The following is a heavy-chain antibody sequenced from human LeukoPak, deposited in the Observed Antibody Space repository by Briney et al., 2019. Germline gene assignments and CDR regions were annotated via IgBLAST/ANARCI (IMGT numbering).Heavy chain of an antibody. Sequence: SETLSLTCTVSGGSISSYYWSWIRQPPGKGLEWIGYIYYSGSTNSNPSLKSRVTISLDTSKNQFSLNLSSVTAADTAVYYCARRWVYDKRAFDAWGQGTMVTVSS. D-gene: IGHD3-9*01. CDR2: IYYSGST. CDR1: GGSISSYY. V-gene: IGHV4-59*08. J-gene: IGHJ3*01. CDR3: ARRWVYDKRAFDA.